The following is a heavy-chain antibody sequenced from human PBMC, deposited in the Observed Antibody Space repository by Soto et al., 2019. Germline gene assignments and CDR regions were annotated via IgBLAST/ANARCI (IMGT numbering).Heavy chain of an antibody. CDR1: GFTVSSNY. CDR2: IYSGGST. Sequence: HGGSLRLSCAASGFTVSSNYMSWVRQAPGKGLEWVSVIYSGGSTYYADSVKGRFTISRDDSKNTLFLQMNSLRAEDTAVYYCATAKLLLPWLFDYWGQGTLVTVSS. D-gene: IGHD2-15*01. V-gene: IGHV3-66*01. CDR3: ATAKLLLPWLFDY. J-gene: IGHJ4*02.